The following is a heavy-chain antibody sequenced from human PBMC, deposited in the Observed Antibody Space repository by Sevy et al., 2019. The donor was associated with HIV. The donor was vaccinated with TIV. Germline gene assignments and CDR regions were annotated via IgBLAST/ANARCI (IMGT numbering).Heavy chain of an antibody. Sequence: ASVKVSCKDSGYTFRTYNMHWVRQAPGQGLEWMGWINTNTGNPTYAQGFTGRFVFSLDTSVSKAYLQITSLKAEDTAVYYCAKDPPLYGGYDYGVDYWGQGTLVTVSS. D-gene: IGHD5-12*01. CDR1: GYTFRTYN. CDR2: INTNTGNP. J-gene: IGHJ4*02. CDR3: AKDPPLYGGYDYGVDY. V-gene: IGHV7-4-1*02.